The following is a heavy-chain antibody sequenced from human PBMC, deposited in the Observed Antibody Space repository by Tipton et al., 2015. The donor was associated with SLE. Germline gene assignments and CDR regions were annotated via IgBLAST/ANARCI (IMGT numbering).Heavy chain of an antibody. V-gene: IGHV4-39*02. Sequence: TLSLTCAVYGGSISSSSSYYWGWIRQPPGKGLEWIGNIYHSGSTYYNPSLKSRVTISVDTSKTHFSLKLSSVTAADTAVYYCARRSQHITIFGVAPYAFDIWGQGTMVTVSS. CDR1: GGSISSSSSYY. D-gene: IGHD3-3*01. J-gene: IGHJ3*02. CDR2: IYHSGST. CDR3: ARRSQHITIFGVAPYAFDI.